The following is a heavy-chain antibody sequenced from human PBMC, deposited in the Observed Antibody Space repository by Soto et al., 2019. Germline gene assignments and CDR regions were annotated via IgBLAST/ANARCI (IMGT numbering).Heavy chain of an antibody. D-gene: IGHD3-22*01. V-gene: IGHV1-2*02. J-gene: IGHJ5*02. CDR2: INPNSGGT. Sequence: ASVKVSCKASGYTFTGYYMHWVRQAPGQGLEWMGWINPNSGGTNYAQKFQGRVTMTRDTSISTAYMELSRLRSDDTAVYYCARVDPWGHYYDSSGNNWFDPWGQGTLVTVSS. CDR1: GYTFTGYY. CDR3: ARVDPWGHYYDSSGNNWFDP.